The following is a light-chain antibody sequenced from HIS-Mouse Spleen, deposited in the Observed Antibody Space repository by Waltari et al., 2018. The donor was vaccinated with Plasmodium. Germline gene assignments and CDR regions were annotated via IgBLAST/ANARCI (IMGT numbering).Light chain of an antibody. V-gene: IGLV2-8*01. CDR1: SSDVGGNNY. J-gene: IGLJ2*01. CDR3: SSYAGSNNLV. CDR2: EVS. Sequence: QSALTQPPSASGSPGQSVTISCTGTSSDVGGNNYVSWYQQHPGKAPKLMIYEVSKRPSGVPDRFSGSKSGNTASLTVSELQAEDEADYYCSSYAGSNNLVFGGGTKLTVL.